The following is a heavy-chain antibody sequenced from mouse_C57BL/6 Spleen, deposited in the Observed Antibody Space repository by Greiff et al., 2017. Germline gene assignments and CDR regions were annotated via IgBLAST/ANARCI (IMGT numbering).Heavy chain of an antibody. V-gene: IGHV5-17*01. Sequence: DVKLVESGGGLVKPGGSLKLSCAASGFTFSDYGMHWVRQAPEKGLEWVAYISSGSSTIYYADTVKGRFTISRDNAKNTLFLQMTSLRSEDTAMDYCALDGYYSYDAMDYWGQGTSGTVSS. CDR3: ALDGYYSYDAMDY. J-gene: IGHJ4*01. D-gene: IGHD2-3*01. CDR1: GFTFSDYG. CDR2: ISSGSSTI.